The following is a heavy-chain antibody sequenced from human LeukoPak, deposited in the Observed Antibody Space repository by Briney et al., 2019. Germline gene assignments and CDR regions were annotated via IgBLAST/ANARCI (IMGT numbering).Heavy chain of an antibody. CDR1: GSTFSSYA. J-gene: IGHJ5*02. Sequence: SVKVSCKASGSTFSSYAISWVRQAPGQGLEWMGRIIPIFGTANYAQKFQGRVTITTDESTSTAYMELSSLRSEDTAVYYCARESWVRGVIITRWFDPWGQGTLVTVSS. V-gene: IGHV1-69*05. D-gene: IGHD3-10*01. CDR2: IIPIFGTA. CDR3: ARESWVRGVIITRWFDP.